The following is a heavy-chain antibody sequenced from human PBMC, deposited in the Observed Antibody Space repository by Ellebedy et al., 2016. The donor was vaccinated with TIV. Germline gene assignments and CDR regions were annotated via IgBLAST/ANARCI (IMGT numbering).Heavy chain of an antibody. Sequence: GESLKISCAASGFTFSSYAINWVRQAPGKGLEWVSAISGSGGSTYYADSVKGRFTISRDNSKNTLYLQMNSLRAEDTAVYYCARGKQGRYDAFDIWGQGTMVTVSS. V-gene: IGHV3-23*01. D-gene: IGHD4-17*01. CDR2: ISGSGGST. CDR3: ARGKQGRYDAFDI. CDR1: GFTFSSYA. J-gene: IGHJ3*02.